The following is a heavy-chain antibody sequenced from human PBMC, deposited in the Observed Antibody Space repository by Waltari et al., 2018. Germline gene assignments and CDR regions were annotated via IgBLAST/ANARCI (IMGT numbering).Heavy chain of an antibody. CDR2: ISYDGSNK. CDR3: ARTLVGHSGYDWGSFDY. CDR1: GFTFSSYA. J-gene: IGHJ4*01. D-gene: IGHD5-12*01. V-gene: IGHV3-30-3*01. Sequence: QVQLVESGGGVVQPGRALRLSCAASGFTFSSYAMHWVRQAPGKGLEWVAVISYDGSNKYYADSVKGRFTISRDNSKNTLYLQMNSLRAEDTAVYYCARTLVGHSGYDWGSFDY.